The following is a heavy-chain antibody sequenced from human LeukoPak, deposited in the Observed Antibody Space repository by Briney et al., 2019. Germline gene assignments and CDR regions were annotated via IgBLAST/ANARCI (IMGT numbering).Heavy chain of an antibody. CDR2: IRYDGSNK. CDR1: GFTFSSYG. Sequence: GGSLRLSCAASGFTFSSYGMHWVRQAPGKGLEWVAFIRYDGSNKYYADSVKGRFTISRDNSKNTLYLQMNSLRAEDTAVYYCAKDNSASGKQPSPYYFDYWGQGTLVTVSS. CDR3: AKDNSASGKQPSPYYFDY. J-gene: IGHJ4*02. D-gene: IGHD3-10*01. V-gene: IGHV3-30*02.